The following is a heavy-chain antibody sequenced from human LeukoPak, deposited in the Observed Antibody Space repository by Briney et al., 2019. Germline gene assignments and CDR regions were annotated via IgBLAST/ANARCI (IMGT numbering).Heavy chain of an antibody. CDR1: GFTFNNYA. Sequence: GGCLRLSCAASGFTFNNYAMNWVRQAPGKGLEWVSSISSSSSYIYYADSVKGRFTISRDNAKNSLYLQMNSLRAEDTAVYYCARGLCSGGSCYQNYCYYYYMDVWGKGTTVTVSS. CDR3: ARGLCSGGSCYQNYCYYYYMDV. V-gene: IGHV3-21*01. CDR2: ISSSSSYI. D-gene: IGHD2-15*01. J-gene: IGHJ6*03.